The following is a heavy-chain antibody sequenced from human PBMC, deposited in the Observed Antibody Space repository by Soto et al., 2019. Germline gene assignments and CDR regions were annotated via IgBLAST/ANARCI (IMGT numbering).Heavy chain of an antibody. Sequence: QVQLQESGPGLVKPSETLSLTCTVSGGSISSYYWSWIRQPPGKGLEWIGYIYYSGSTNYNPSLKSRVTISVDTSKSQFSLKRSSVTAADTAVYYCARDYGGNSDYWGQGTLVTVSS. CDR2: IYYSGST. CDR1: GGSISSYY. D-gene: IGHD4-17*01. J-gene: IGHJ4*02. CDR3: ARDYGGNSDY. V-gene: IGHV4-59*01.